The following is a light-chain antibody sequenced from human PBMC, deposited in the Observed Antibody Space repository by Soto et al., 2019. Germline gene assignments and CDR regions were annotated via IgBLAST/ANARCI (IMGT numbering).Light chain of an antibody. CDR1: QTVSSN. CDR3: QQYRDWAQP. Sequence: STLSDRASQTVSSNLAWYQQKFGQAPRLLIYGASTRATGIPARFSGSGSGREFTLTINSLRFENLAVYICQQYRDWAQPLGEGTKVDIK. CDR2: GAS. J-gene: IGKJ1*01. V-gene: IGKV3-15*01.